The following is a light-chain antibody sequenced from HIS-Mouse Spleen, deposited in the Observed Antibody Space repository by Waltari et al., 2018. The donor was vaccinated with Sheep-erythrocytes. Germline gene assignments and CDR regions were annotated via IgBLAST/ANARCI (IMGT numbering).Light chain of an antibody. CDR2: SNN. CDR3: AAWDDSLNGWV. V-gene: IGLV1-44*01. Sequence: QSVLTQPPSASGTPGQRVTISCSGSSSNIGSNTVNWYQQLPGTAPKLLIYSNNPLPSVLPDRFSGSKSGTSASRAISGLQSEDEADYYCAAWDDSLNGWVFGGGTKLTVL. CDR1: SSNIGSNT. J-gene: IGLJ3*02.